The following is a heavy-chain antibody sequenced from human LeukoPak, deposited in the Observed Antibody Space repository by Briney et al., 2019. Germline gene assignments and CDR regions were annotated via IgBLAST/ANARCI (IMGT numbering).Heavy chain of an antibody. V-gene: IGHV4-59*01. D-gene: IGHD4-17*01. CDR1: GGSISSYY. Sequence: PSETLSLTCTVPGGSISSYYWSWIRQPPGKGLEWIGYIYYSGSTNYNPSLKSRVTISVDTSKNQFSLKLSSVTAADTAVYYCARLGLRSPYYYYYYYMDVWGKGTTVTVSS. CDR3: ARLGLRSPYYYYYYYMDV. J-gene: IGHJ6*03. CDR2: IYYSGST.